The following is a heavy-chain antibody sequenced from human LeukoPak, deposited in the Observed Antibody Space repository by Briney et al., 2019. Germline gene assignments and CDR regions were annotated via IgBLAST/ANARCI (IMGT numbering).Heavy chain of an antibody. CDR1: GGSISSYY. J-gene: IGHJ4*02. D-gene: IGHD3-3*01. CDR2: IYYSGST. Sequence: SETLSLTCTVSGGSISSYYWSWIRQPPGKGLEWIGYIYYSGSTNYNPSLKSRVTISVDTSKNQFSLKLSSVTAADTAVYYCARGEFYDFWSGYYIYWGQGTLVTVSS. V-gene: IGHV4-59*12. CDR3: ARGEFYDFWSGYYIY.